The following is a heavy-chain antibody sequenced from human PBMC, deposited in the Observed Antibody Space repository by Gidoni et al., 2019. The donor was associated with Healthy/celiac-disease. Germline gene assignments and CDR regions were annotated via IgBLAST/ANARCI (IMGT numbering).Heavy chain of an antibody. J-gene: IGHJ6*02. CDR3: AGNYDFWSGQDYGMDV. V-gene: IGHV4-59*01. CDR1: GGSISSYY. D-gene: IGHD3-3*01. Sequence: QVQLQESGPGLVKPSETLSLTCTVSGGSISSYYWSWIRQPPGKGLEWIGYIYYSGSTNYNPSLKSRVTISVDTSKNQFSLKLSSVTAADTAVYYCAGNYDFWSGQDYGMDVWGQGTTVTVSS. CDR2: IYYSGST.